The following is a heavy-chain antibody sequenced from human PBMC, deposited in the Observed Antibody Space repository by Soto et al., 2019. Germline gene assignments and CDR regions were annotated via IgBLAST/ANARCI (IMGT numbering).Heavy chain of an antibody. V-gene: IGHV4-59*12. CDR2: LYHSGST. CDR1: GASISSSY. Sequence: SVTLSLTCTVSGASISSSYWSWIRQPPGKGLEWIGYLYHSGSTNYNPSLRSRVSISVDTSKNQFSLKLSSVTAADTAVYYCAGGIAARPLGYWGQGTLVTSPQ. J-gene: IGHJ4*02. CDR3: AGGIAARPLGY. D-gene: IGHD6-6*01.